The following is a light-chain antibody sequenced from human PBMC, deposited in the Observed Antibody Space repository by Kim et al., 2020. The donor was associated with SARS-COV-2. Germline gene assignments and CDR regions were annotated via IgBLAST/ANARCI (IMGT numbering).Light chain of an antibody. CDR1: QKITSNY. V-gene: IGKV3-20*01. J-gene: IGKJ1*01. CDR2: GAS. Sequence: SPGERATLSFRASQKITSNYLAWFQQKPGQAPSLLIYGASSRAAGVPDRFSGSGSETDFTLTISRLEPEDIAVYYCQKYDDAPWTFGQGTKVDIK. CDR3: QKYDDAPWT.